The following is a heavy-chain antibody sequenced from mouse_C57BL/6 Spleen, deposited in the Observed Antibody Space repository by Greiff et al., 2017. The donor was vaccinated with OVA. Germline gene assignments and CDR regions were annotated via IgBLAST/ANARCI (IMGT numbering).Heavy chain of an antibody. CDR3: ARGEDSSGYNY. D-gene: IGHD3-2*02. V-gene: IGHV1-52*01. CDR1: GYTFTSYW. Sequence: QVQLQQPGAELVRPGSSVKLSCKASGYTFTSYWMHWVKQRPIQGLEWIGNIDPSDSETHYNQKFKDKATLTVDKSSSTAYMQLSSLTSEDSAVYYCARGEDSSGYNYWGQGTTLTVSS. J-gene: IGHJ2*01. CDR2: IDPSDSET.